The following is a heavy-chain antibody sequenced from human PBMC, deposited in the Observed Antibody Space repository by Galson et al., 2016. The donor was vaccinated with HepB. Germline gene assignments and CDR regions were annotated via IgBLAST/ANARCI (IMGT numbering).Heavy chain of an antibody. CDR3: ARDSFTIFGVIPNWFDP. D-gene: IGHD3-3*01. J-gene: IGHJ5*02. CDR2: ILYDGSKK. V-gene: IGHV3-33*01. Sequence: SLRLSCAASGFTFSRYGMHWVRQAPGKGLEWVAVILYDGSKKYYADSVKGRFTISSGNSKNTRYTQMNSLRAEDTAVYYCARDSFTIFGVIPNWFDPWGQGTRVTVSS. CDR1: GFTFSRYG.